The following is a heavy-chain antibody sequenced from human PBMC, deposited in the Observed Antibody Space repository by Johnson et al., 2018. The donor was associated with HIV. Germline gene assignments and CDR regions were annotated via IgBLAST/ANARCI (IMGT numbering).Heavy chain of an antibody. V-gene: IGHV3-74*02. Sequence: VQLVESGGGVVQPGGSLRLSCAASGFTFSRYGMHWVRQAPGKGLVWVSRINSDGSSTNYADSVKGRFTISRDNAKNTLYLQMSSLRAEDTALYYCARHYWWGDYWEAFDIWGQGTMVTFSS. CDR1: GFTFSRYG. D-gene: IGHD2-8*02. CDR2: INSDGSST. CDR3: ARHYWWGDYWEAFDI. J-gene: IGHJ3*02.